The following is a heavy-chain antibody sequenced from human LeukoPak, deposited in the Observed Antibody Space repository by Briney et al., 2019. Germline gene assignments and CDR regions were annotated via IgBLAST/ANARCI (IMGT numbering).Heavy chain of an antibody. CDR1: GGSISSYY. Sequence: SETLSLTCTVSGGSISSYYWGWIRQPPGKGLESIGYIYSSGSTNYNPSLKSRVTISVDTSKNQFSLKLSSVTAADTAVYYCARDSAAGTPFDYWGQGTLVTVSS. V-gene: IGHV4-59*01. D-gene: IGHD6-13*01. CDR3: ARDSAAGTPFDY. CDR2: IYSSGST. J-gene: IGHJ4*02.